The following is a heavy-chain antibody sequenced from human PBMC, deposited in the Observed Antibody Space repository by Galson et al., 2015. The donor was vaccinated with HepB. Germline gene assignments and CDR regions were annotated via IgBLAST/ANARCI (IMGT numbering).Heavy chain of an antibody. V-gene: IGHV1-18*01. Sequence: SVKVSCKASGYTFSTYSITWVRQAPGQGLEWMGWISPYNRDTKYARKFQGRVTMTTDTFTSTAYMELRGLRSDDTAFYYCARGALVGVVGGSQNNWFAPWGQGTRVTVSS. J-gene: IGHJ5*02. D-gene: IGHD2-15*01. CDR2: ISPYNRDT. CDR1: GYTFSTYS. CDR3: ARGALVGVVGGSQNNWFAP.